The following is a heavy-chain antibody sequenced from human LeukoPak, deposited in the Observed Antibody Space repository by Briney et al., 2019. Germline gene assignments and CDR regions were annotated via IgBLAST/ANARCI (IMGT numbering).Heavy chain of an antibody. D-gene: IGHD6-19*01. Sequence: SVQVSCKASGYTFISYDNNWLRQPTARGGEGMGWINYNSDNTDYAHKFKGRLTITTNTSISTLYMQLSRLTAEDTAVYYCSRGPASSSIWLDYYYYYYMEVCGKGRTV. CDR3: SRGPASSSIWLDYYYYYYMEV. CDR1: GYTFISYD. J-gene: IGHJ6*03. CDR2: INYNSDNT. V-gene: IGHV1-8*01.